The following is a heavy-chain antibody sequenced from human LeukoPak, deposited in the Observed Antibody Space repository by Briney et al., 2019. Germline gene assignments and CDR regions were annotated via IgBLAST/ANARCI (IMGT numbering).Heavy chain of an antibody. CDR1: GFTFSSYG. D-gene: IGHD5-24*01. V-gene: IGHV3-33*01. Sequence: HPGRSLRLSCAASGFTFSSYGVHWVRHAPGEGLGLVAVIWSDGSYKYYAYSVKGRFTISRDDSKNTLYLPMNSLRAEDTAVYYCARDFSLQLFDYWGQGTLVTVFS. CDR3: ARDFSLQLFDY. CDR2: IWSDGSYK. J-gene: IGHJ4*02.